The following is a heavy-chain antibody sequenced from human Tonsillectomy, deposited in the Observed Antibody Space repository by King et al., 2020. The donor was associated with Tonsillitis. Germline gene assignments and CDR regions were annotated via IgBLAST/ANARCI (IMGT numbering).Heavy chain of an antibody. CDR3: ARHPHYYYDCSDYSGAFDS. J-gene: IGHJ4*02. D-gene: IGHD3-22*01. V-gene: IGHV4-39*01. CDR1: GGSISSTSYY. CDR2: IYYSGST. Sequence: QLQESGPGLLKPSETLSLTCSVSGGSISSTSYYWGWIRQPPGKGLEWIGSIYYSGSTYYNPSLKSRVTISVDTSKNQFSLKLRSVTAADTAVYYCARHPHYYYDCSDYSGAFDSWGQGTLVTVSS.